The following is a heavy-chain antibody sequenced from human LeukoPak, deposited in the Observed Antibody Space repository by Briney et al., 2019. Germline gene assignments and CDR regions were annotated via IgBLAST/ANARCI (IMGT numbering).Heavy chain of an antibody. V-gene: IGHV3-23*01. CDR3: AGDTPYDSSGYPFEY. Sequence: PGGSLRLSCAASGFIFDVYAMNWVRQAPGKGLEWVPGISGSGGSTYYVDSVKGRFTISRDNSKNTLYLQMNSLRVEDTAVYYCAGDTPYDSSGYPFEYWGQGTLVTVSS. D-gene: IGHD3-22*01. J-gene: IGHJ4*02. CDR2: ISGSGGST. CDR1: GFIFDVYA.